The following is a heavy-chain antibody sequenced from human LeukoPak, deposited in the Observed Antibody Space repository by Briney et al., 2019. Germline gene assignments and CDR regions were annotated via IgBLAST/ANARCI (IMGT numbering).Heavy chain of an antibody. J-gene: IGHJ4*02. CDR1: GFTFSSYS. CDR3: ARYFDWLFFDY. D-gene: IGHD3-9*01. V-gene: IGHV3-7*01. CDR2: IKQDGSEK. Sequence: GGSLRLSCAASGFTFSSYSMNWVRQAPGKGLEWVANIKQDGSEKYYVDSVKGRFTISRDNAKNSLYLQMNSLRAEDTAVYYCARYFDWLFFDYWGQGTLVTVSS.